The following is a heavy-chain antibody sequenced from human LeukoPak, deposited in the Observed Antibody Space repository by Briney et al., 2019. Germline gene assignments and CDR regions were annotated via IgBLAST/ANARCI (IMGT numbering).Heavy chain of an antibody. Sequence: PGGTLRLSCAASGFTFSSYAMSWVRQAPGKGLEWDSAISGSGGSTYYADSVKGRFTISRDNSKNTLYLQMNSLRAEDTAVYYCAKTPANYYDSSGYWSHFDYWGQGTLVTVSS. CDR3: AKTPANYYDSSGYWSHFDY. D-gene: IGHD3-22*01. CDR2: ISGSGGST. J-gene: IGHJ4*02. V-gene: IGHV3-23*01. CDR1: GFTFSSYA.